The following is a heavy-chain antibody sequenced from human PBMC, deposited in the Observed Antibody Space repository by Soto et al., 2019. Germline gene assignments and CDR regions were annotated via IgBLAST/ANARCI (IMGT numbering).Heavy chain of an antibody. CDR1: GSTFTSYG. J-gene: IGHJ6*02. V-gene: IGHV1-18*01. CDR3: ARDRDIVVVPAAIPGSRSRKTYYYYGMDV. CDR2: ISAYNGNT. Sequence: ASVKVSCKASGSTFTSYGISWVRQAPGQGLEWMGWISAYNGNTNYAQKLQGRVTMTTDTSTSTAYMELRSLRSDDTAVYYCARDRDIVVVPAAIPGSRSRKTYYYYGMDVWGQGTTVTVSS. D-gene: IGHD2-2*02.